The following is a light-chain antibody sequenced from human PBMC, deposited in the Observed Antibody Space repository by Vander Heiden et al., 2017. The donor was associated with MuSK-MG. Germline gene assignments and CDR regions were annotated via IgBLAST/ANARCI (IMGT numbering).Light chain of an antibody. V-gene: IGKV1-39*01. CDR3: QQSYSTPGT. Sequence: DIQMTQSPSSLSASVGDRVTITCRASQRLNSYLTWYQQKPGIAPKLLIYAASSVQSGVPSRFSGSGSETDFPLTISRLQPEDFATYYCQQSYSTPGTFGQRTKVEIK. CDR1: QRLNSY. J-gene: IGKJ1*01. CDR2: AAS.